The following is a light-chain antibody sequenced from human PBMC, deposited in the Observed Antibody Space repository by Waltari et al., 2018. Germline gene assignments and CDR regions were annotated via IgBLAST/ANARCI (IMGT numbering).Light chain of an antibody. V-gene: IGLV2-8*01. CDR3: SSYAGSNNVL. J-gene: IGLJ2*01. CDR1: SSDVGGYNL. CDR2: EVS. Sequence: QSALTQPPSASGSPGQSVTISCTGTSSDVGGYNLVSWYQQHPGKAPNLMIHEVSKRPSGVPDRFSGSKSGNTASLAVSGLQAEDEADYYCSSYAGSNNVLFGGGTKVTVL.